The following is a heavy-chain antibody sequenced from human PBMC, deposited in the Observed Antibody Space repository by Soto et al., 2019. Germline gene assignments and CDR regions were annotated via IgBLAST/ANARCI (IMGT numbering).Heavy chain of an antibody. D-gene: IGHD2-2*02. V-gene: IGHV3-74*01. CDR1: GFTFSNYW. CDR3: PRGAPPHSMAVPGPHADLYAY. J-gene: IGHJ4*02. CDR2: INTDGGST. Sequence: PGGSLSLSCAASGFTFSNYWMHWVRQAPGKGLVWVSRINTDGGSTIYADSVKGRFTISRDNAKNTLYLQMNSLRAEDSAVYSCPRGAPPHSMAVPGPHADLYAYWGRGTWDTVS.